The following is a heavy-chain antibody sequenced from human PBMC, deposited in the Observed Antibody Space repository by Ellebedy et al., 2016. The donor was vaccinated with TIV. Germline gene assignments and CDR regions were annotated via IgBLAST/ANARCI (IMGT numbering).Heavy chain of an antibody. CDR2: MSYDGSDK. Sequence: GESLKISXAASGFTLSSYGMHWVRQAPGKGLEWVAVMSYDGSDKYYADSVKGRFTISRDNSKNTLYLQMNSLRAEDTAVYYCAKSGVEYSSSHYYFDYWGQGTLVTVSS. J-gene: IGHJ4*02. CDR3: AKSGVEYSSSHYYFDY. D-gene: IGHD6-6*01. CDR1: GFTLSSYG. V-gene: IGHV3-30*18.